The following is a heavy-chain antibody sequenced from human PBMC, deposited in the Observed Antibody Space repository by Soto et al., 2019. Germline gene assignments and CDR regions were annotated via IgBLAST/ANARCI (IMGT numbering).Heavy chain of an antibody. J-gene: IGHJ6*02. CDR2: IGGSGGST. V-gene: IGHV3-23*01. CDR3: AKDQHSSSWAYGMDV. CDR1: GFTFSSYA. D-gene: IGHD6-13*01. Sequence: GGSLRLSCAASGFTFSSYAMSWVRQAPGKGLEWVSAIGGSGGSTYYADSVKGRFTISRDNSKNTLYLQMNSLRAEDTAVYYCAKDQHSSSWAYGMDVWGQGTTVTAP.